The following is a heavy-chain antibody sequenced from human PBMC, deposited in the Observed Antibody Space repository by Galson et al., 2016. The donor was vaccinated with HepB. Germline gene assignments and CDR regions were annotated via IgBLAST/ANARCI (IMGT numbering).Heavy chain of an antibody. CDR3: AKELFAVTD. D-gene: IGHD6-19*01. CDR1: GFTFSSYA. J-gene: IGHJ4*02. CDR2: IRGSGDDT. V-gene: IGHV3-23*01. Sequence: SLRLSCAASGFTFSSYAMSWVRQAPGKGLEWVSGIRGSGDDTYYADSVKGRFTISRDNSKNMVYLQMNSLRVEDTAIYYCAKELFAVTDWGQGTLVTVSS.